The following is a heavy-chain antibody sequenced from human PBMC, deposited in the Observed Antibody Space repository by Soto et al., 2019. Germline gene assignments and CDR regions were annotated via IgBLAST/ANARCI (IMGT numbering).Heavy chain of an antibody. J-gene: IGHJ6*02. CDR2: INPSGGST. CDR1: GYTFTSYY. D-gene: IGHD1-20*01. V-gene: IGHV1-46*01. CDR3: ARDHVNWNDGLYYYYGMDV. Sequence: ASVKVSCKASGYTFTSYYMHWVRQAPGQGLEWMGIINPSGGSTSYAQKFQGRVTMTRDTSTSTVYMELSSLRSEDTAVYYCARDHVNWNDGLYYYYGMDVWGQGTTVTVSS.